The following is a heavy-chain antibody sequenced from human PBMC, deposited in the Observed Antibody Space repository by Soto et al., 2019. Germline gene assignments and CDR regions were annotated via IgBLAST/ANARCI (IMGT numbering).Heavy chain of an antibody. J-gene: IGHJ6*02. Sequence: SVEVSCEACGYTFEGNSLHWVQHAHRQGLEWMGWINPNSGGTNYAQKFQGRVTMTRDTSISTAYMELSRLRSDDTAVYYCARSPLPGDQYHYGMDVWGQGTTVTVSS. CDR3: ARSPLPGDQYHYGMDV. CDR2: INPNSGGT. D-gene: IGHD7-27*01. CDR1: GYTFEGNS. V-gene: IGHV1-2*02.